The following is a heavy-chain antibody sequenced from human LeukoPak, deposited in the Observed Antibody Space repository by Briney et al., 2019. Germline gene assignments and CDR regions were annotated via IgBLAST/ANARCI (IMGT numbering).Heavy chain of an antibody. J-gene: IGHJ4*02. V-gene: IGHV3-49*04. CDR2: IRSEAYGGTT. CDR1: GFTFSTYI. CDR3: ARVSPNTVTTLQYFDY. D-gene: IGHD4-17*01. Sequence: PGGSLRLSCAASGFTFSTYIMSWVRQAPGKGLEWVGFIRSEAYGGTTEYAASVKGRFTISRDDSKSIAYLQMNSLKTEDTAVYYCARVSPNTVTTLQYFDYWGQGTLVTVSS.